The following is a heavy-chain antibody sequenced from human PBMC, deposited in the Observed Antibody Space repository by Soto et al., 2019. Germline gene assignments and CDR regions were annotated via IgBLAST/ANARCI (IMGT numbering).Heavy chain of an antibody. Sequence: PGGSLRLSCAASGFTFSNYAMSWVRQAPGKGLEWVSSISGSGISLYYADSVKGRFTISRDNSKNTLYLQMNSLRAEDTAVYYCAKEGYPFDYWGQGTLVTVSS. CDR3: AKEGYPFDY. CDR2: ISGSGISL. J-gene: IGHJ4*02. CDR1: GFTFSNYA. V-gene: IGHV3-23*01. D-gene: IGHD5-12*01.